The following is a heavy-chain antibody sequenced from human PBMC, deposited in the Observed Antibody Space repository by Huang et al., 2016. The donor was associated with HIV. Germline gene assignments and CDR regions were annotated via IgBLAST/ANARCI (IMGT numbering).Heavy chain of an antibody. CDR1: GGTFSKYA. J-gene: IGHJ4*02. V-gene: IGHV1-69*13. D-gene: IGHD4-17*01. Sequence: QVQLVQSGAEVKTPGSSVKVSCKASGGTFSKYAISWVRQAPGQGLGWMGGIIRMFGTPNYARKFQGRVTITADDSTSTTYVEVSSLRSEDTALYYCARGQLGSYGDYDVLYWGQGTLVTVPS. CDR2: IIRMFGTP. CDR3: ARGQLGSYGDYDVLY.